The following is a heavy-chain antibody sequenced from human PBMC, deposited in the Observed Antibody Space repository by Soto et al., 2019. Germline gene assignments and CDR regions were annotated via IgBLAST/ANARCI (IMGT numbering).Heavy chain of an antibody. CDR1: GFTFSSYA. D-gene: IGHD1-20*01. J-gene: IGHJ3*02. CDR3: VKDPTKRNWNHPRLGAFDI. V-gene: IGHV3-23*01. Sequence: GGSLRLSCAASGFTFSSYAMSWVRQAPGKGLEWVSAISGSGGSTYYADSVKGRFTISRDNSKNTLYLQMNSLRAEDTAVYYCVKDPTKRNWNHPRLGAFDIWGQGTMVTVSS. CDR2: ISGSGGST.